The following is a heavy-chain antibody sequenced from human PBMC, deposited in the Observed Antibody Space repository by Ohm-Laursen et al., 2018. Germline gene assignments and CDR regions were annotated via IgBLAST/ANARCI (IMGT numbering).Heavy chain of an antibody. CDR1: GYSFTSSW. CDR3: ARYGGRWLQSGQDYFDY. D-gene: IGHD5-24*01. J-gene: IGHJ4*02. V-gene: IGHV5-51*01. CDR2: IYPGDSDT. Sequence: GEPLKISCKGSGYSFTSSWIGWVRQMPGKDLEWMGIIYPGDSDTRYSPSFQGQVTVSVDKSINTAYLQWSSLKASDTAMYYCARYGGRWLQSGQDYFDYWGQGTLVTVSS.